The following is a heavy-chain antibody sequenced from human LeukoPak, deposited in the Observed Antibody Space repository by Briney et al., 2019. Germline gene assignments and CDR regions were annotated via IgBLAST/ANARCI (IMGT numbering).Heavy chain of an antibody. CDR1: GGSISSGCYY. V-gene: IGHV4-31*03. CDR3: ARDLVVVPARFGMDV. D-gene: IGHD2-2*01. CDR2: IYYSGST. Sequence: PSQTLSLTCTVSGGSISSGCYYWSWIRQHPGKGLEWIGYIYYSGSTYYNPSLKSRVTISVDTSKNQFSLKLSSVTAADTAVYYCARDLVVVPARFGMDVWGQGTTVTVSS. J-gene: IGHJ6*02.